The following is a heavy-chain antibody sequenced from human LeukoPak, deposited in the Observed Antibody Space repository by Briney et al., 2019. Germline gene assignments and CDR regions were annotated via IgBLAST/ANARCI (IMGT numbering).Heavy chain of an antibody. CDR1: GFTFSSYA. J-gene: IGHJ4*02. V-gene: IGHV3-23*01. CDR3: AKDHPYCSGGSCYHDY. CDR2: ISGSGGST. Sequence: HTGGSLRLSCAASGFTFSSYAMSWVRQAPGKGLEWVSAISGSGGSTYYADSVKGRFTISRDNSKNTLYLQMNSLRAEDTAVYYCAKDHPYCSGGSCYHDYWGQGTLVTVSS. D-gene: IGHD2-15*01.